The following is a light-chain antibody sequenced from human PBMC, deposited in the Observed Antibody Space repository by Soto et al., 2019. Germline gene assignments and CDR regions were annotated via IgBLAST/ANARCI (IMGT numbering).Light chain of an antibody. CDR1: KLGDKY. Sequence: SYELTQPPSVSVSPGQTASITCSGDKLGDKYACWYQQKPGQSPMLVIYQDTKRPSGIPERFSGSNSGNTATLTISGTQAMDEADYYCQAWDTTSFYVFGTGTKLTVL. J-gene: IGLJ1*01. V-gene: IGLV3-1*01. CDR2: QDT. CDR3: QAWDTTSFYV.